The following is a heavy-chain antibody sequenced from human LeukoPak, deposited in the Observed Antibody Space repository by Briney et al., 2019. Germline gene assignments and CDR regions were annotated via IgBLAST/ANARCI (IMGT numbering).Heavy chain of an antibody. CDR2: ISAYNGNT. D-gene: IGHD6-13*01. CDR3: ARVDGKQQLAY. Sequence: ASVKVSCKGSGYTFTSYGISWVRQAPGQGLECMGWISAYNGNTNYAQKLQGRVTMTTDTSTSTAYMELRSLRFDDTAVYYCARVDGKQQLAYWGQGTLVTVSS. V-gene: IGHV1-18*01. J-gene: IGHJ4*02. CDR1: GYTFTSYG.